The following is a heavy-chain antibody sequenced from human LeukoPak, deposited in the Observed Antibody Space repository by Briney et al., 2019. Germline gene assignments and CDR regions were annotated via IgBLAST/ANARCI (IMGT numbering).Heavy chain of an antibody. Sequence: PGRSLRLSCAGPGFTFGGYGMHWFRQTPGKGLEWVAVIAYDGSRAFYADSVKGRFTISRDNSKHTMSVQMDDLRAEDAAVYYCTRYNNDHFDYWGQGTLVTVSS. CDR1: GFTFGGYG. J-gene: IGHJ4*02. D-gene: IGHD1-14*01. CDR3: TRYNNDHFDY. V-gene: IGHV3-33*01. CDR2: IAYDGSRA.